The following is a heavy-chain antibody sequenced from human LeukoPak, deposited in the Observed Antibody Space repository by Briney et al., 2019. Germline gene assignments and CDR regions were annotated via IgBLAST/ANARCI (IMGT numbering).Heavy chain of an antibody. CDR3: AKDGEMGYYYGSGSLDY. CDR2: ISNEGSNK. D-gene: IGHD3-10*01. J-gene: IGHJ4*02. Sequence: GGSLTLSCAASGFTFSSYRMHCLREAPGKRREWLAVISNEGSNKYYAHSVKGRFTIYRDNSKNTLYLQMNSLRAEDTAVYYCAKDGEMGYYYGSGSLDYWGQGTLVTVSS. CDR1: GFTFSSYR. V-gene: IGHV3-30*18.